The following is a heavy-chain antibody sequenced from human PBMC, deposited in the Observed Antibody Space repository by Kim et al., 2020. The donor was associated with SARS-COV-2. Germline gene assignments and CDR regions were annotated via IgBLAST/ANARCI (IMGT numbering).Heavy chain of an antibody. CDR1: GYTFTNYG. D-gene: IGHD2-15*01. CDR3: ARDDMFEVVVGSLFDY. J-gene: IGHJ4*01. CDR2: ISGYTPYNGKT. V-gene: IGHV1-18*01. Sequence: ASVKVSCKTSGYTFTNYGLSWVRQTPGQGLEWMGWISGYTPYNGKTNYAQKFQGRVTMTTDTSTSTAYMELRSLTSDDTAVYYCARDDMFEVVVGSLFDY.